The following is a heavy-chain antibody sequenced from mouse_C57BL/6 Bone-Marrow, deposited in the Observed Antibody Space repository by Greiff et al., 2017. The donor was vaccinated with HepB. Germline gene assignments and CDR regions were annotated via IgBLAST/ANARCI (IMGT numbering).Heavy chain of an antibody. CDR1: GYTFTSYG. Sequence: QVQLQQSGAELARPGASVKLSCKASGYTFTSYGISWVKQRTGQGLEWIGEIYPRSGNTYYNEKFKGKATLTADKSSSTAYMGLRSLTSEDSAVYFCARKEGIYYGSSYYFDYWGQGTTLTVSS. V-gene: IGHV1-81*01. J-gene: IGHJ2*01. CDR2: IYPRSGNT. CDR3: ARKEGIYYGSSYYFDY. D-gene: IGHD1-1*01.